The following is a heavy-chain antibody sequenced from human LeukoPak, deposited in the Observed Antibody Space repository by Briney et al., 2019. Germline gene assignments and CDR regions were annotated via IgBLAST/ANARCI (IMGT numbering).Heavy chain of an antibody. CDR1: GFTFSEYY. J-gene: IGHJ4*02. V-gene: IGHV3-11*01. CDR3: ARDYYYESSGYYYYFDY. CDR2: VSSSGSTI. D-gene: IGHD3-22*01. Sequence: GGTLRLSCAVSGFTFSEYYMSCVRDAPGKGLEWVLYVSSSGSTIYYADSVKGRFTISRDNAKNSLYLQMNSLRAEDTAVYYCARDYYYESSGYYYYFDYWGQGTLVTVSS.